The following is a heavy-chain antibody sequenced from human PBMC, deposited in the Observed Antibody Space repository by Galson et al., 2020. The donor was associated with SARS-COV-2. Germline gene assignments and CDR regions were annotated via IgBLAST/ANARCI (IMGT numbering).Heavy chain of an antibody. CDR2: ISWNSGSI. Sequence: SLKISCAASGFTFDDYAMHWVRQAPGKGLEWVSGISWNSGSIGYADSVKGRFTISRDNGKNSLYLQMNSLRAEDTALYYCAKDISHTIYYMDVWGKGTTVTVSS. CDR1: GFTFDDYA. J-gene: IGHJ6*03. CDR3: AKDISHTIYYMDV. V-gene: IGHV3-9*01. D-gene: IGHD3-3*01.